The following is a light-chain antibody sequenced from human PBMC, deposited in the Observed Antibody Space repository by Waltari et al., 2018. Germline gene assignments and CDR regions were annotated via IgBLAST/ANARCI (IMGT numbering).Light chain of an antibody. J-gene: IGKJ2*01. CDR1: QSISSW. V-gene: IGKV1-5*03. Sequence: DIQMTQSPSTLSASVGDRVTITCRASQSISSWLAWYQQKPGKAPKLLNYKASSLESGVPSRFSGSGSGTEFTLTISSLQPDDFATYYCQQYNSYSPLFGQGTKLEIK. CDR2: KAS. CDR3: QQYNSYSPL.